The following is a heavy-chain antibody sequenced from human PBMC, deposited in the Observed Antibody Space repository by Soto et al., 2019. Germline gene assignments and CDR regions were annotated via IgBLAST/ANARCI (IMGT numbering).Heavy chain of an antibody. CDR2: TSAHNGNT. Sequence: QVQLVQSGAEVKKPGASVKVSCKASGYTFPSSYISWVRQAPGQGLAGMGWTSAHNGNTSYAQKLQGSVTMTTGTSTRTAYMERMSLRADDTAVYYFARALPPVDSWGQGPLVPVSS. V-gene: IGHV1-18*01. CDR1: GYTFPSSY. D-gene: IGHD4-17*01. CDR3: ARALPPVDS. J-gene: IGHJ4*02.